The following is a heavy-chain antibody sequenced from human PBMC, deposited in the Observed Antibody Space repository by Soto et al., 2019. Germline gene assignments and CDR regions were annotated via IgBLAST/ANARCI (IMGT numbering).Heavy chain of an antibody. D-gene: IGHD5-12*01. CDR2: ISGSGGST. CDR1: GFTFSSYA. V-gene: IGHV3-23*01. J-gene: IGHJ4*02. Sequence: PGGSLRLSCAASGFTFSSYAMSWVRQAPGKGLEWVSAISGSGGSTYYADSVKGRFTISRDNSKNTLYLQMNSLRAEDTAVYYCANGGTLGGYSGYESDYWGQGTLVTVAS. CDR3: ANGGTLGGYSGYESDY.